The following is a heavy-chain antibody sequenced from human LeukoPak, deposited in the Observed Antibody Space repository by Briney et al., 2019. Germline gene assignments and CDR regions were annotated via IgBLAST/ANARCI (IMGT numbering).Heavy chain of an antibody. CDR1: GGSIGSYH. Sequence: SETLSLTCTVSGGSIGSYHWNWIRQPSGKGLEWIGIVFSNGGTKHNPSLKSRVAISVDTSKNQFALKLTSVTAADTAVYYCVASYGGYVLDYWGQGALVIVSS. CDR2: VFSNGGT. D-gene: IGHD5-12*01. V-gene: IGHV4-4*08. J-gene: IGHJ4*02. CDR3: VASYGGYVLDY.